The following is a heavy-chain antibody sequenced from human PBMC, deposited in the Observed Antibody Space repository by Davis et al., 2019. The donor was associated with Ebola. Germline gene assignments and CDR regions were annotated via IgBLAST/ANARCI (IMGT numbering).Heavy chain of an antibody. Sequence: GESLKISCAASGFTFSSYGMHWVRQAPGKGLEWVAVIWYDGSNKYYADSVKGRFTISRDNSKNTLYLQMNSLRAEDTAVYYCTSTGIVGATFADYWGQGTLVTVSS. D-gene: IGHD1-26*01. CDR3: TSTGIVGATFADY. J-gene: IGHJ4*02. V-gene: IGHV3-33*01. CDR1: GFTFSSYG. CDR2: IWYDGSNK.